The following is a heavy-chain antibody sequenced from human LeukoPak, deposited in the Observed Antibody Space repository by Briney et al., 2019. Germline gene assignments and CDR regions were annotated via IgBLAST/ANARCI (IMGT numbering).Heavy chain of an antibody. CDR3: TRDPYYYDSSGYGRDAFDI. V-gene: IGHV1-8*01. CDR2: MNPNCGNT. Sequence: ASVKVSCNASGYTFTSYDINRVRQATGQGLEWMGWMNPNCGNTGYAQKFQGRVTMTMNTSISTAYMELSSLRSEDTAVYYCTRDPYYYDSSGYGRDAFDIWGQGTMVTVSS. D-gene: IGHD3-22*01. J-gene: IGHJ3*02. CDR1: GYTFTSYD.